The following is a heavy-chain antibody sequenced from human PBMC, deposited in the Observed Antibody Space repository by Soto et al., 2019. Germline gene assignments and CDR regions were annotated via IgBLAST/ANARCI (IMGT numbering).Heavy chain of an antibody. CDR2: ISYDGSEK. Sequence: GGSLRLSCAASGFTFTKFAMHWVRRAPGKGLEWVAVISYDGSEKYYADSVKGRFTISRDNSKNTLYLQMNSLRAEDTAVYYCARDRDEILTGYHDYWGQGTLVTVSS. CDR3: ARDRDEILTGYHDY. D-gene: IGHD3-9*01. V-gene: IGHV3-30-3*01. CDR1: GFTFTKFA. J-gene: IGHJ4*02.